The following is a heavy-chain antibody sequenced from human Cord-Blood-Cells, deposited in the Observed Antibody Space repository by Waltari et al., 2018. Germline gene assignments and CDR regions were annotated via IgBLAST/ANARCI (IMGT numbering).Heavy chain of an antibody. CDR3: ARGCDYYDSSGYCYDY. Sequence: QVQLQESGPGLVKPSETLSLTCTVSGGSISSYYWRWIRQPPGKGLEWIGYIYYSGSTNYNPSLKSRVTISVDTSKNQFSLKLSSVTAADTAVYYCARGCDYYDSSGYCYDYWGQGTLVTVSS. CDR1: GGSISSYY. J-gene: IGHJ4*02. D-gene: IGHD3-22*01. V-gene: IGHV4-59*01. CDR2: IYYSGST.